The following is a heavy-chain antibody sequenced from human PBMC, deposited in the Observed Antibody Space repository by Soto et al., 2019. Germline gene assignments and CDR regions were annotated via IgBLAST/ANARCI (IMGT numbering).Heavy chain of an antibody. CDR2: ISYDGSNK. Sequence: GGSLRLSCAASGFTFSSYAMHWVRQAPGKGLEWVAVISYDGSNKYYADSVKGRFTISRDNSKNTLYLQMNSLRAEDTAVYYCARDPPQTGYYYYYGMDVWGQGTTVTVSS. J-gene: IGHJ6*02. V-gene: IGHV3-30-3*01. CDR1: GFTFSSYA. CDR3: ARDPPQTGYYYYYGMDV.